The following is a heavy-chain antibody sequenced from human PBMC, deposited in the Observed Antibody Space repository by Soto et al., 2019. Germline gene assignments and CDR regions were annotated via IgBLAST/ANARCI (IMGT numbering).Heavy chain of an antibody. Sequence: ASVKVSCKASGYTFISYYMHWVRQAPGQGLEWMGIINPSGGSTSYAQKFQGRVTMTRDTSTSTVYMELSSLRSEDTAVYYCARDVLYYDILTGYYKGPSSYMDVWGRGTTVTVSS. CDR3: ARDVLYYDILTGYYKGPSSYMDV. V-gene: IGHV1-46*03. J-gene: IGHJ6*03. CDR1: GYTFISYY. CDR2: INPSGGST. D-gene: IGHD3-9*01.